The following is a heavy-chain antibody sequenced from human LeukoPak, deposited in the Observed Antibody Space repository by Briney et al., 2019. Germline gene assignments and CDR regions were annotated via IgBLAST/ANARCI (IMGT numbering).Heavy chain of an antibody. D-gene: IGHD1-26*01. CDR1: GFTFDDYA. CDR2: ISWNSGSI. V-gene: IGHV3-9*01. CDR3: AKDIGWELLGSFDY. Sequence: GRSLRLSCAASGFTFDDYAMHWVRQAPGKGLEWVSGISWNSGSIGYADSVKGRFTISRDNAKNSLYLQMNSLRAEDTALYYCAKDIGWELLGSFDYWGQGTLVTVSS. J-gene: IGHJ4*02.